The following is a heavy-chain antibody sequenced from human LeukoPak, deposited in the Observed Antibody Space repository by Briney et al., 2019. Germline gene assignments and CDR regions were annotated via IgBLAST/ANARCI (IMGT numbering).Heavy chain of an antibody. CDR3: ARIFSATDAFDI. J-gene: IGHJ3*02. Sequence: PGGSLRLSCAASGFTFSSYWMSWVRQAPGKGLEWVASINKDGSGKYYLDSARGRFTISRDNAENSLFLQMNSLRAEDTAVYYCARIFSATDAFDIWGQGTMVTVSS. D-gene: IGHD2-15*01. CDR1: GFTFSSYW. CDR2: INKDGSGK. V-gene: IGHV3-7*01.